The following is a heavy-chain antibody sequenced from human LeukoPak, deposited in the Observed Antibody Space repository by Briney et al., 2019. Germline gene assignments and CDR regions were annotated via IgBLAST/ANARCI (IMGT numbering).Heavy chain of an antibody. CDR2: ISYDGSNK. CDR1: RFTFSSYA. J-gene: IGHJ3*02. V-gene: IGHV3-30-3*01. Sequence: PGRSLRLSCAASRFTFSSYAMHWVRQAPGKGLEWVAVISYDGSNKYYADSVKGRFTISRDNSKNTLYLQMNSLRAEDTAVYYCARVGLPGYCSSTSCYRFSNRAFDIWGQGTMVTVSS. CDR3: ARVGLPGYCSSTSCYRFSNRAFDI. D-gene: IGHD2-2*01.